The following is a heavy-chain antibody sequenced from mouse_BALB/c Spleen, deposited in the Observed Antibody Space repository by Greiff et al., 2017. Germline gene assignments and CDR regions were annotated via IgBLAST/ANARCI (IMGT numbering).Heavy chain of an antibody. CDR3: ARVDYDYYYFDY. CDR1: GFSLTSYG. J-gene: IGHJ2*01. V-gene: IGHV2-9*02. Sequence: VKLMESGPGLVAPSQSLSITCTVSGFSLTSYGVHWVRQPPGKGLEWLGVIWAGGSTNYNSALMSRLSISKDNSKSQVFLKMNSLQTDDTAMYYCARVDYDYYYFDYWGQGTTLTVSS. D-gene: IGHD2-4*01. CDR2: IWAGGST.